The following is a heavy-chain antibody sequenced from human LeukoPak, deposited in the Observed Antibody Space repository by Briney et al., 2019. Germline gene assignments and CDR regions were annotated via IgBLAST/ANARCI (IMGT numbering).Heavy chain of an antibody. V-gene: IGHV1-46*01. CDR1: GYTFTMFY. CDR3: AREQRGGVGGRLVGLFASYYTYYYMDV. J-gene: IGHJ6*03. D-gene: IGHD1-26*01. Sequence: ASVKVSCKASGYTFTMFYIHWVRQAPGQGLEWMGMINPSDGATTYAQRFQGRVTMTRDMSTTTVYMDLRSLRSEDTAVYFCAREQRGGVGGRLVGLFASYYTYYYMDVWGRGTTVTVSS. CDR2: INPSDGAT.